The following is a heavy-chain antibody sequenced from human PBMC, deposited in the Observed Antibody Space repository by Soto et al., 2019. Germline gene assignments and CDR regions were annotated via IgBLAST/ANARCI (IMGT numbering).Heavy chain of an antibody. J-gene: IGHJ5*02. Sequence: SQTLSLTCTLSPASMNSGGCYSTWIRQSPGKGLEWIGYIYYSGSTYYNPSLESRFAISLDTSRSQFSLTLHSVTAADTAIYYCARDRHNNFFDPWGQGTLVTVS. D-gene: IGHD6-6*01. CDR3: ARDRHNNFFDP. CDR1: PASMNSGGCY. V-gene: IGHV4-31*03. CDR2: IYYSGST.